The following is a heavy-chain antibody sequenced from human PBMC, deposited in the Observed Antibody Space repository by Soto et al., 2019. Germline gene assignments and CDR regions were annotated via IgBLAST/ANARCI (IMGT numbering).Heavy chain of an antibody. CDR3: ARGPDYDPGMDV. CDR1: GFTFSGSA. D-gene: IGHD3-3*01. J-gene: IGHJ6*02. V-gene: IGHV3-73*02. Sequence: EVQLVESGGGLVQPGGSLKLSCAASGFTFSGSAMHWVRQASGKGLEWVGRIRSKANSYATAYAASVKGRFTISRDDSKNTAYLQMNSLRAEDTAVYYCARGPDYDPGMDVWGQGTTVTVSS. CDR2: IRSKANSYAT.